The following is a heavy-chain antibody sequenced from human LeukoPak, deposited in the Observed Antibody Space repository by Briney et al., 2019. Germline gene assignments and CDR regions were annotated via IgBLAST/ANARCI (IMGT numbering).Heavy chain of an antibody. CDR3: ATKEPSTSGWSY. D-gene: IGHD6-19*01. CDR2: IKEDGSEK. CDR1: GFTFNRDW. Sequence: GGSLRLSCAASGFTFNRDWTAWVRRAPGKGLEWVANIKEDGSEKNYVDSVKGRFTISRDNAVNSVYLQMNDLRAEDTGVYYCATKEPSTSGWSYWGQGTLVTVSS. J-gene: IGHJ4*02. V-gene: IGHV3-7*01.